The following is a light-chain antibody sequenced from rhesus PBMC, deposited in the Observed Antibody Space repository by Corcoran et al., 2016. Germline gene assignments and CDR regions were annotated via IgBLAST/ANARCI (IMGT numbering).Light chain of an antibody. CDR1: QSVGRY. CDR2: GAS. Sequence: ETVVTQSPATLSLSPGERATLSCRASQSVGRYLAWYQQKPGQAPRLLIYGASTRATGIPDRFSGRGSGTDFTLTISSLEPEDVGVYDCQQSSNLYSFGQGTKVEIK. V-gene: IGKV3-24*04. CDR3: QQSSNLYS. J-gene: IGKJ2*01.